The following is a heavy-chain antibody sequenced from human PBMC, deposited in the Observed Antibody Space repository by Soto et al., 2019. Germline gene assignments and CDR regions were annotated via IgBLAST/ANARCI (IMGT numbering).Heavy chain of an antibody. Sequence: GGSLRLSCEGSGFTFSNYGMSWVRQAPGKGLEWVSGIGSSGTTYYADSVKGRFTVSRDNSKKTTYMQMNSLRADDTAAYYCARRGVEDASSARWFDPWGQGALVTVSS. V-gene: IGHV3-23*01. CDR3: ARRGVEDASSARWFDP. CDR2: IGSSGTT. CDR1: GFTFSNYG. D-gene: IGHD2-8*01. J-gene: IGHJ5*02.